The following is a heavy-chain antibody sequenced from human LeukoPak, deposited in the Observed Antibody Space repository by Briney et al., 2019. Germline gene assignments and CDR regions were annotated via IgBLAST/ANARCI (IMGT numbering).Heavy chain of an antibody. CDR3: ARGRYSSSWYKNAEYFQH. V-gene: IGHV4-34*01. Sequence: PSETLSLTCAVYGGSFSGYYWSWIRQPPGKGLEWIGEINHSGSTNYNPSLKSRVTISVDTSKNQFSLKLSSVTAADTAVYYCARGRYSSSWYKNAEYFQHWGQGTLVTVSS. D-gene: IGHD6-13*01. CDR1: GGSFSGYY. CDR2: INHSGST. J-gene: IGHJ1*01.